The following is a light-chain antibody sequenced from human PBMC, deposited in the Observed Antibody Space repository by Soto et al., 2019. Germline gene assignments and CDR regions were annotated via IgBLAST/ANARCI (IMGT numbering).Light chain of an antibody. Sequence: DIQMTQSPSSLSASVGDRVTITCRASQNISTYLHWYQQKPGKAPNLLIYAASDLQTGVPSRFSGSGSGTGFTFTISSLQPEDFATYYCQQYESLPLTFGQGTRLEIK. CDR1: QNISTY. CDR3: QQYESLPLT. J-gene: IGKJ5*01. V-gene: IGKV1-33*01. CDR2: AAS.